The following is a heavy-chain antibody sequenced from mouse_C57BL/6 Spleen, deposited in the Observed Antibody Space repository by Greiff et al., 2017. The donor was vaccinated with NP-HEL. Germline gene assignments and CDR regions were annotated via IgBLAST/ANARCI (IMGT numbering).Heavy chain of an antibody. J-gene: IGHJ2*01. D-gene: IGHD1-1*01. CDR1: GYTFTSYW. CDR3: ARRVTTVVADYFDY. Sequence: VQLQQPGAELVKPGASVKLSCKASGYTFTSYWMHWVKQRPGQGLEWIGMIHHNSGSTNYNEKFKSKATLTVDKSSSTAYMQLSSLTSEDSAVYYCARRVTTVVADYFDYWGQGTTLTVSS. CDR2: IHHNSGST. V-gene: IGHV1-64*01.